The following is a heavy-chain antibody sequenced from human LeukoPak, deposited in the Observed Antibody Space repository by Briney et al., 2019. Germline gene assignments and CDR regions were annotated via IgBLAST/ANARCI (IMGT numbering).Heavy chain of an antibody. V-gene: IGHV3-9*01. J-gene: IGHJ4*02. Sequence: PGGSLRLSCAASGFNFDDYAMLWVRPAPGKGLEWVSGISWNSDSMGYADSVKGRFTVSRDNAKNSLYLQMNSLRTEDTALYYCAKGPSLHQLDYWGQGTLVTVSS. D-gene: IGHD3-16*02. CDR2: ISWNSDSM. CDR3: AKGPSLHQLDY. CDR1: GFNFDDYA.